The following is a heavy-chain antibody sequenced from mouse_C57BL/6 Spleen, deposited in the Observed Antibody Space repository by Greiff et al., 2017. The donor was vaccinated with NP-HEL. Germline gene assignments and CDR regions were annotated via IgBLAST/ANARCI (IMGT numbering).Heavy chain of an antibody. CDR1: GYSITSGYD. D-gene: IGHD1-1*01. J-gene: IGHJ3*01. CDR2: ISYSGST. Sequence: VQLKQSGPGMVKPSQSLSLTCTVTGYSITSGYDWHWIRHFPGNKLEWMGYISYSGSTNYNPSLKSRISITHDTSKNHFFLKLNSVTTEDTATYYCARGLLRGWFAYWGQGTLVTVSA. V-gene: IGHV3-1*01. CDR3: ARGLLRGWFAY.